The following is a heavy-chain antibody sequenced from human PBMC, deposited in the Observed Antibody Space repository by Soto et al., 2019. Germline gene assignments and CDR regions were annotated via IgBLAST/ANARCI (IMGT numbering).Heavy chain of an antibody. CDR2: IYWDDDK. V-gene: IGHV2-5*02. CDR1: GFSLSTSGVN. CDR3: AHSGVYNNWFAP. D-gene: IGHD3-10*01. Sequence: QITLKESGPPLVKPTQTLTLTCTFSGFSLSTSGVNVGWIRQPPGKALEWLALIYWDDDKRYSPSLKSRLTIPKDTSKNQVVLTMTNMDPVDTATYYCAHSGVYNNWFAPWGQGTLVTVSS. J-gene: IGHJ5*02.